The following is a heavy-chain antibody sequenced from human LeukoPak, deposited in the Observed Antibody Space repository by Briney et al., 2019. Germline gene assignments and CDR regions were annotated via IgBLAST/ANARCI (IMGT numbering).Heavy chain of an antibody. J-gene: IGHJ4*02. CDR3: ARRFLYYFDY. Sequence: GSLRLSCAASGFTFSSYAMSWIRQPPGKGLEWIGYIYYSGSTNYNPSLKSRVTISVDTSKNQFSLKLSSVTAADTAVYYCARRFLYYFDYWGQGTLVTVSS. CDR2: IYYSGST. CDR1: GFTFSSYA. D-gene: IGHD3-10*01. V-gene: IGHV4-59*08.